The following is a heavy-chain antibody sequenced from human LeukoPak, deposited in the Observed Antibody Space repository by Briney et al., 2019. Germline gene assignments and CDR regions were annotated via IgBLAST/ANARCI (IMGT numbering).Heavy chain of an antibody. D-gene: IGHD3-3*01. CDR1: GFTFSSFG. CDR3: ARDPITIFGVVLGMDV. V-gene: IGHV3-21*01. Sequence: GGSLRLSCEASGFTFSSFGMNWVRQAPGKGLEWVSSISSSSSYIYYADSMKGRFTVSRDNAKNSLYLQMNSLRAEDTAVYYCARDPITIFGVVLGMDVWGTGTTVTVSS. J-gene: IGHJ6*04. CDR2: ISSSSSYI.